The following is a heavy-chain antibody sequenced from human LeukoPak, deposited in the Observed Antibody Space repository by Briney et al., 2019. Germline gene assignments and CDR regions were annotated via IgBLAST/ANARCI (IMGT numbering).Heavy chain of an antibody. V-gene: IGHV3-30*04. CDR3: ARDHLAYCGGDCATDY. CDR2: ISYDGSNK. CDR1: GFTFSSYA. Sequence: PGRSLRLSCAASGFTFSSYAMHWVRRAPGKGLAWVAVISYDGSNKYYADSVKGRFTISRDNSKNTLYLQMNSLRAEDTAVYYCARDHLAYCGGDCATDYWGQGTLVTVSS. J-gene: IGHJ4*02. D-gene: IGHD2-21*02.